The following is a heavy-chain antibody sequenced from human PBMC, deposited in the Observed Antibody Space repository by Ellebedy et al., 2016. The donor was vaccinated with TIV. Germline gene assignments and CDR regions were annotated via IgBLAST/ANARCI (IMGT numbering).Heavy chain of an antibody. J-gene: IGHJ4*02. CDR1: GGSISSSSYY. V-gene: IGHV4-39*01. D-gene: IGHD2-15*01. CDR3: ASPYCSGGSCYEYYFDY. CDR2: IYYSGST. Sequence: MPGGSLRLSCTVSGGSISSSSYYWGWIRQPPGKGLEWIGSIYYSGSTYYNPSLKSRVTISVDTSKNQFSLKLSSVTAADTAVYYCASPYCSGGSCYEYYFDYWGQGTLVTVSS.